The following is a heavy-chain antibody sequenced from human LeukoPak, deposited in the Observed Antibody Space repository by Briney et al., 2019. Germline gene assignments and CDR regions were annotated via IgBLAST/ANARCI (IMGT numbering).Heavy chain of an antibody. CDR3: AKDPTYVVRGVSNY. Sequence: PGGSLRLSCAATGFTFSSYAMSWVRQAPGQGLEWVSAISGSGGSTYYPDSVKGRFTISRDNSKNTLYLQMNSLRAEDTAVYYCAKDPTYVVRGVSNYWGQGTLVTVSS. CDR2: ISGSGGST. J-gene: IGHJ4*02. V-gene: IGHV3-23*01. D-gene: IGHD3-10*01. CDR1: GFTFSSYA.